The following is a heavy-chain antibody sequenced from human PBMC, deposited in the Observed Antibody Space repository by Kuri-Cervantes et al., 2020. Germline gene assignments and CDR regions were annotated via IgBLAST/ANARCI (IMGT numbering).Heavy chain of an antibody. CDR3: ARGDDSSGYYYYYFDY. Sequence: SETLSLTCTVSGGSISSGGYYWSWIRQHPGKGLEWIGYIYYSGSTYYNPSLKSRVTISVDTPKNQFSLKLSSVTAADTAVYYCARGDDSSGYYYYYFDYWGQGTLVTVSS. CDR1: GGSISSGGYY. CDR2: IYYSGST. J-gene: IGHJ4*02. V-gene: IGHV4-31*03. D-gene: IGHD3-22*01.